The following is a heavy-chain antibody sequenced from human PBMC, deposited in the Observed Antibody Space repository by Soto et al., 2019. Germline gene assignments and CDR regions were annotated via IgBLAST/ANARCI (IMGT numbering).Heavy chain of an antibody. CDR1: GGSISSGFHY. CDR3: ARGDDSAGNDYFDH. CDR2: QYYAGST. D-gene: IGHD1-1*01. V-gene: IGHV4-39*01. J-gene: IGHJ4*02. Sequence: QLQLQESGPGLVKPSETLSLTCTVSGGSISSGFHYWGWIRQPPGKGLEYIGSQYYAGSTYYNPYLESRVTILIDTSKNQFSLKLSSVTAADTAVYFCARGDDSAGNDYFDHWGQGTLVTVSS.